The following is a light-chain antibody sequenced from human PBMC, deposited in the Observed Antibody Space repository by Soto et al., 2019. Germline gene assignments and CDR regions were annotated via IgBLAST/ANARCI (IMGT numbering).Light chain of an antibody. CDR1: QGIGDT. CDR2: DAA. CDR3: QRYIXWPLT. V-gene: IGKV3-15*01. J-gene: IGKJ4*02. Sequence: EVVLTKSPATLSVSPGEGVTLSCRAIQGIGDTLAGYQHKPGQTPRLLMYDAAARATGVPAMFSGSRSGPAFTFHINSMQSEDFAIYSCQRYIXWPLTFGVGTKV.